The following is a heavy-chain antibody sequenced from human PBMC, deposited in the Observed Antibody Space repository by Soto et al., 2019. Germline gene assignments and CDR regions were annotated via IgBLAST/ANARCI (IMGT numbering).Heavy chain of an antibody. D-gene: IGHD3-3*01. CDR3: ARGNVFWGGYSAY. V-gene: IGHV1-3*01. CDR1: GYTFTSYA. CDR2: INAGNGNT. J-gene: IGHJ4*02. Sequence: ASVKVSCKASGYTFTSYAMHWVRQAPGQRLEWMGWINAGNGNTKYSQKLQGRVTMTTDTSTSTAYMELRSLRSDDTAVYYCARGNVFWGGYSAYWGKEPLVTVSS.